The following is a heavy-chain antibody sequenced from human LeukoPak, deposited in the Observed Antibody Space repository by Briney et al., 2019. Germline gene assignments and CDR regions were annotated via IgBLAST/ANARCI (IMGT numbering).Heavy chain of an antibody. V-gene: IGHV3-48*02. Sequence: GGSLRLSCAASGFTFSSYSMNWVRQAPGKGLEGVSYISSSSSTIYYADSVKGRFTISRDDAKNSLYLQMSSLRDEDTAVYYCAREAIKDYWGQGTLSPSPQ. J-gene: IGHJ4*02. CDR1: GFTFSSYS. CDR3: AREAIKDY. CDR2: ISSSSSTI.